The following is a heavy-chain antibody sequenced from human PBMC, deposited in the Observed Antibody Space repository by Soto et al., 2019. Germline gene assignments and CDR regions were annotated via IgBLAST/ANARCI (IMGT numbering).Heavy chain of an antibody. V-gene: IGHV3-9*01. CDR1: GFTFDDYA. J-gene: IGHJ4*02. CDR3: AKDIAARPPYYCDY. Sequence: SLRLSCAASGFTFDDYAMHWVRQAPGKGLEWVSGISWNSGTIAYADSVEGRFTISRDNAKNSLYLQMNSLRAEDTALYYCAKDIAARPPYYCDYWGQGTLVTVS. CDR2: ISWNSGTI. D-gene: IGHD6-6*01.